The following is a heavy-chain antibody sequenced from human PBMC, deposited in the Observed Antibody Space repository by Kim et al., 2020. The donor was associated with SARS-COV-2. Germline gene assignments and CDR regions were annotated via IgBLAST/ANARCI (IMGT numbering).Heavy chain of an antibody. CDR2: IWYDGSNK. CDR3: ARDWNRGIAAAGF. J-gene: IGHJ4*02. CDR1: GFTFSSYG. D-gene: IGHD6-13*01. V-gene: IGHV3-33*01. Sequence: GGSLRLSCAASGFTFSSYGMHWVRQAPGKGLEWVAVIWYDGSNKYYADSVKGRFTISRDNSKNTLYLQMNSLRAEDTAVYYCARDWNRGIAAAGFWGQGTLVTVSS.